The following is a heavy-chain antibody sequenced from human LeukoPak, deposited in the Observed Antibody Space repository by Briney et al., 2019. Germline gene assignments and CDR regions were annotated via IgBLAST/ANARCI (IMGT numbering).Heavy chain of an antibody. J-gene: IGHJ6*03. Sequence: ASVKVSCKASGYTFTGYYMHWVRQAPGQGLEWMGWINPNSGGTNYAQKFQGRVTMTRDTSISTAYMELSRLRSDDTAVYYCARDVRNYDILTGYFSYYMDVWGKGTTVTVSS. CDR2: INPNSGGT. D-gene: IGHD3-9*01. CDR1: GYTFTGYY. V-gene: IGHV1-2*02. CDR3: ARDVRNYDILTGYFSYYMDV.